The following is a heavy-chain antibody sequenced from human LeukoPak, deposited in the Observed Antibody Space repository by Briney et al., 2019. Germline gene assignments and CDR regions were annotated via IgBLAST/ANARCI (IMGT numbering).Heavy chain of an antibody. CDR1: EFTFSNSW. CDR3: AKAIAVAGYDAFDI. Sequence: GGSLRLSCEVSEFTFSNSWMSWVRQAPGKGLEWVANVKQDGSETYYVDSVKGRFTISRDNAKNTLYLQMNSLRAEDTAVYYCAKAIAVAGYDAFDIWGQGTMVTVSS. D-gene: IGHD6-19*01. CDR2: VKQDGSET. J-gene: IGHJ3*02. V-gene: IGHV3-7*03.